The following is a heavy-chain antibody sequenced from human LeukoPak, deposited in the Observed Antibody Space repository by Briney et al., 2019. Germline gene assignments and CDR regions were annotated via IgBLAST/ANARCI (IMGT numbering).Heavy chain of an antibody. Sequence: GGSLRLSCAASGFTFSSYSMNWVRQAPGKGLEWVSYISSSSSTIYYADSVKGRFTISRDNAKNSLYLQMNSLRAEDTAVYYCARVVVVTAITYYGMDVWGQRTTVTVSS. V-gene: IGHV3-48*01. D-gene: IGHD2-21*02. J-gene: IGHJ6*02. CDR2: ISSSSSTI. CDR3: ARVVVVTAITYYGMDV. CDR1: GFTFSSYS.